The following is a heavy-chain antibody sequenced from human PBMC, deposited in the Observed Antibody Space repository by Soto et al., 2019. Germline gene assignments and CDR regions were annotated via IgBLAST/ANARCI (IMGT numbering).Heavy chain of an antibody. J-gene: IGHJ3*02. V-gene: IGHV1-3*01. CDR2: INAGNGNT. CDR1: GYTFTSYA. CDR3: ATQTGYSSGRYAAFDI. D-gene: IGHD6-19*01. Sequence: ASVKVSCKASGYTFTSYAMHWVRQAPGQRLEWMGWINAGNGNTKYSQKFQGRVTITRDTSASTAYMELSSLRSEDTAVYYCATQTGYSSGRYAAFDIWGQGTMVTVSS.